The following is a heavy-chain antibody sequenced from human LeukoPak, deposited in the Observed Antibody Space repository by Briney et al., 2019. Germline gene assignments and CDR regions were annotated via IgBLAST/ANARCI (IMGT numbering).Heavy chain of an antibody. V-gene: IGHV3-53*01. CDR3: ARDHHRRLYDSQARDTFAF. CDR1: GFTVSSNY. Sequence: GGSLRLSCAASGFTVSSNYMSWVRQAPGEGLEWVSVIYSGGSTYYADSVKGRFTISRDNARNSLYLQMNSLRAEDTAVYYCARDHHRRLYDSQARDTFAFWGQGTMVTVSS. J-gene: IGHJ3*01. D-gene: IGHD3-22*01. CDR2: IYSGGST.